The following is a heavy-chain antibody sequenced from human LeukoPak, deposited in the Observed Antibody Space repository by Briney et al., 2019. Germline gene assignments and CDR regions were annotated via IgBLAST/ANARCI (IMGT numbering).Heavy chain of an antibody. CDR1: GFTFSSYA. CDR3: ARRTAAEKYYFDS. Sequence: GGSLRLSCAASGFTFSSYAMSWVRQAPGKGLEWVSAISGSGGSTYYADSVKGRFTISRDNSKNTLYLQMNSLRAEDTAVYYCARRTAAEKYYFDSWGQGTLVTVSS. D-gene: IGHD6-13*01. CDR2: ISGSGGST. J-gene: IGHJ4*02. V-gene: IGHV3-23*01.